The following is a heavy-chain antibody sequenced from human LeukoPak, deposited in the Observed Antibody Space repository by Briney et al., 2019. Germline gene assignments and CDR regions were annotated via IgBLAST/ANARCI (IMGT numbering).Heavy chain of an antibody. D-gene: IGHD2-2*01. Sequence: ASAKVSCKASGYTFTSYDIHWVRQATGQGLEWMGWMNPNSGNTGYAQKFQGRVTMTRNTSISTAYMELSSLRSEDTAVYYCARQGIVVVPAVYGMDVWGQGTTVTVSS. CDR1: GYTFTSYD. V-gene: IGHV1-8*01. CDR2: MNPNSGNT. J-gene: IGHJ6*02. CDR3: ARQGIVVVPAVYGMDV.